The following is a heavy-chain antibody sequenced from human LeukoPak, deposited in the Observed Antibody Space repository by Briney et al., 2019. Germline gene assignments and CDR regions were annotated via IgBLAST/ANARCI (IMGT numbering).Heavy chain of an antibody. CDR1: GGSISSGSYY. CDR2: IYTSGST. CDR3: AREPEYGDYGY. D-gene: IGHD4-17*01. V-gene: IGHV4-61*02. J-gene: IGHJ4*02. Sequence: SETLSLTCTVSGGSISSGSYYWSWIRQPAGKGLEWIGRIYTSGSTNYNPSLKSRVTISVDTSKNQFSLKLSSVTAADTAVYYCAREPEYGDYGYWGQGTLVTVSS.